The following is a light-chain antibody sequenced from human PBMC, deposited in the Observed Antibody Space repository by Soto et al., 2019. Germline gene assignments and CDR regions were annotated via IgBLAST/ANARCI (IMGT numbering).Light chain of an antibody. CDR2: DAS. Sequence: EVVMTQSPATLSVSPGERATLSCRSSESVSRNLAWYQQEPGQAPRLLIYDASTRATGIPDRFSGGGSGTEFTLTISSLQSEDFVVYYCQQYNSWPPITFGQGTRLEI. CDR1: ESVSRN. CDR3: QQYNSWPPIT. J-gene: IGKJ5*01. V-gene: IGKV3-15*01.